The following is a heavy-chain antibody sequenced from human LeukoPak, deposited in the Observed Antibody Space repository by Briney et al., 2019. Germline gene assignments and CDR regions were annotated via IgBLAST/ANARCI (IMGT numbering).Heavy chain of an antibody. D-gene: IGHD3-10*01. CDR1: EYTCTFYY. Sequence: GASVKVSCKASEYTCTFYYMHWVRQATGQGLEWMGWMNPNSGNRGYAQKFQGRVTITRNTSISTAYMELSSLRSEDTAVYYCARGLREVRGVMINYYYYYMDVWGKGTTVTVSS. J-gene: IGHJ6*03. CDR3: ARGLREVRGVMINYYYYYMDV. V-gene: IGHV1-8*03. CDR2: MNPNSGNR.